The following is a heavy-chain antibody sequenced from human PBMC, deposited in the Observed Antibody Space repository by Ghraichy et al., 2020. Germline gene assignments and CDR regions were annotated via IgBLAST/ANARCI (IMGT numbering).Heavy chain of an antibody. Sequence: SGPTLVKPTQTLTLTCTFSGFSLSTSGMCVSWIRQPPGKALEWLARIDWDDDKYYSTSLKTRLTISKDTSKNQVVLTMTNMDPVDTATYYCARILYDSSGPQFLWDYWGQGTLVTVSS. CDR1: GFSLSTSGMC. CDR2: IDWDDDK. D-gene: IGHD3-22*01. CDR3: ARILYDSSGPQFLWDY. V-gene: IGHV2-70*11. J-gene: IGHJ4*02.